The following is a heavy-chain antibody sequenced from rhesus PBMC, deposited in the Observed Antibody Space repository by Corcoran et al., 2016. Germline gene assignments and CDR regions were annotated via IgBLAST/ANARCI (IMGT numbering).Heavy chain of an antibody. D-gene: IGHD4-23*01. CDR1: GGSIAGYY. J-gene: IGHJ4*01. CDR2: IGGTTGNT. CDR3: VRGDNSNYNHHY. V-gene: IGHV4S5*01. Sequence: QLQLQESGPGLVRPSETLSLTCAVSGGSIAGYYWNWIRQPPGKGLEWNGYIGGTTGNTYSTPSLKRRVTTATDTSTNQFSLKMNSVTAADTAVYYCVRGDNSNYNHHYWGQGVLVTVSS.